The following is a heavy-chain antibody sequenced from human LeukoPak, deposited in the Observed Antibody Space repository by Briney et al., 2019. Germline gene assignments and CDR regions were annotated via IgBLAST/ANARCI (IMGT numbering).Heavy chain of an antibody. CDR3: ARHVFRNWFDP. CDR2: IYHSGST. V-gene: IGHV4-38-2*01. CDR1: GYSISSGYY. D-gene: IGHD2-21*01. J-gene: IGHJ5*02. Sequence: SETLSLTCAVSGYSISSGYYWGWIRQPPGKGLEWIGSIYHSGSTYYNPSLKSRVTISVDTSKNQFSLELSSVTAADTAVYYCARHVFRNWFDPWGQGTLVTVSP.